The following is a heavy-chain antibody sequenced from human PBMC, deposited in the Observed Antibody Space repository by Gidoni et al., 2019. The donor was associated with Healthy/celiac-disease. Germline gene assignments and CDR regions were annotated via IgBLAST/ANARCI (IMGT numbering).Heavy chain of an antibody. J-gene: IGHJ3*02. CDR1: GGTFSSYA. D-gene: IGHD6-19*01. CDR2: IIPIFGTA. CDR3: ASPRNQWLVGPYGDAFDI. V-gene: IGHV1-69*01. Sequence: QVQLVQSGAEVKKPGSSVKVSCKASGGTFSSYAISWVRQAPGQGLEWMGGIIPIFGTANYAQKFQGRVTITADESTSTAYMELSSLRSEDTAVYYCASPRNQWLVGPYGDAFDIWGQGTMVTVSS.